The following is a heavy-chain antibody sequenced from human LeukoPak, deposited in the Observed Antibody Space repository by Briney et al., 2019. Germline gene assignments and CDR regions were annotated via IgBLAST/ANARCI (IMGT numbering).Heavy chain of an antibody. V-gene: IGHV4-34*01. CDR2: IPHSGST. J-gene: IGHJ4*02. D-gene: IGHD1-14*01. CDR1: GESFSDYY. CDR3: ARNPDSDHLDY. Sequence: SETLSLTCAVYGESFSDYYWSWIRQPPGKGLEWIGEIPHSGSTNYNPSLKSRVTMSLDTSKNQFSLNLTSVTAADTAVYYCARNPDSDHLDYWGQGTLVTVSS.